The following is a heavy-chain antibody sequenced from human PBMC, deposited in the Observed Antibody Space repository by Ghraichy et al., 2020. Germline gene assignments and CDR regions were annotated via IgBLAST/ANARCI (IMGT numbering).Heavy chain of an antibody. CDR2: ISYDGSNK. CDR3: AKDQGFRQDWYFDL. Sequence: GESLNISCAASGFTFSSTGTHWVRQAPGKGLEWVAVISYDGSNKYYADSVKGRFTISRDDSKNTLYLQMNSLRAEDTAVYYCAKDQGFRQDWYFDLWGRGTLVTVSS. J-gene: IGHJ2*01. V-gene: IGHV3-30*18. D-gene: IGHD2-21*01. CDR1: GFTFSSTG.